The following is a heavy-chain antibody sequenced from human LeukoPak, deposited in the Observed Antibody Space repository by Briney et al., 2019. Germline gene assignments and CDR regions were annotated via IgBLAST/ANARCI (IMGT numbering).Heavy chain of an antibody. V-gene: IGHV3-30*04. J-gene: IGHJ4*02. CDR2: ISYDGSHK. CDR1: GFTFSTYA. CDR3: ARGRVLVVAASNFIDY. Sequence: PGGSLRLSCAASGFTFSTYAMHSVRQAPGKGLEGVAVISYDGSHKYYADSVKGRFTISRDNSKNTLYLQMNSLRAEDTAVYYCARGRVLVVAASNFIDYCGQGTLVTVSS. D-gene: IGHD2-15*01.